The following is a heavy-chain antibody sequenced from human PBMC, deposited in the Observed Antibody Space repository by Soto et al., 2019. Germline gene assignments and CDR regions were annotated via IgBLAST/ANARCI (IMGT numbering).Heavy chain of an antibody. CDR1: GGTFSSYA. Sequence: SVKVSCKASGGTFSSYAISWVRQAPGQGLEWMGGIIPIFGTANYAQKFQGRVTITADESTSTAYMELSSLRSEDTAVYYCASSHIEARLDVYWGQGTLVTVAS. D-gene: IGHD6-6*01. CDR2: IIPIFGTA. V-gene: IGHV1-69*13. CDR3: ASSHIEARLDVY. J-gene: IGHJ4*02.